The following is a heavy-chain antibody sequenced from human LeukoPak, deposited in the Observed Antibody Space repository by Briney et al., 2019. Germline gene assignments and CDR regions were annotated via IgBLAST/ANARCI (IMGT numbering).Heavy chain of an antibody. V-gene: IGHV3-33*01. CDR1: GFTFSSYG. CDR2: IWYDGSNT. Sequence: GRSLRLSCAASGFTFSSYGMHWVRQAPGKGLEWVAVIWYDGSNTYYADSVKGRFTISRDNSKNTLYLQMNSLRAEDTAVYYCARDKEGITIFGVVRNYYYMDVWGKGTTVTVSS. CDR3: ARDKEGITIFGVVRNYYYMDV. J-gene: IGHJ6*03. D-gene: IGHD3-3*01.